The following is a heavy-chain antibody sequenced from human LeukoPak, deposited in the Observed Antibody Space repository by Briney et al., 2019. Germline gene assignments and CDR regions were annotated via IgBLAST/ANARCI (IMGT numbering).Heavy chain of an antibody. J-gene: IGHJ4*02. CDR1: GFTFSGSA. CDR3: AKQAAVAPFDY. Sequence: GGSLRLSCAASGFTFSGSAIHWVRQASGKGLEWVGRIRSKADSYATAYAASVKGRFTISRDDSKNTAYLQMNSLKTEDTAVYYCAKQAAVAPFDYWGQGTLVTVSS. D-gene: IGHD2-15*01. V-gene: IGHV3-73*01. CDR2: IRSKADSYAT.